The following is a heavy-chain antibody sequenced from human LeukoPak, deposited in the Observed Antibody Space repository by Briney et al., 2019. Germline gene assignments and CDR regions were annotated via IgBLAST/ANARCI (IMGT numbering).Heavy chain of an antibody. V-gene: IGHV3-30*02. CDR2: IRFDGSYK. Sequence: GGSLRLSCAASGFTFNSYGMHWVRQAPGKGLEWVAFIRFDGSYKYYADSVKGRFTISRDNSKNTLYLQMNSLRAADTAVYYCAKDPTHYRVWDDYDSTVLSYWGQGTLVTVSS. D-gene: IGHD3-22*01. J-gene: IGHJ4*02. CDR3: AKDPTHYRVWDDYDSTVLSY. CDR1: GFTFNSYG.